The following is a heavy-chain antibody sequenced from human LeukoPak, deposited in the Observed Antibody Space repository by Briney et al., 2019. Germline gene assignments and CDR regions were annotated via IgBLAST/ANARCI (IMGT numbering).Heavy chain of an antibody. V-gene: IGHV1-2*02. D-gene: IGHD1-1*01. Sequence: ASVKVSCKASGYTFTDYYVHWVRQAPGQGLEWMGWINPKSGGTRYAQNFQGRVTMTRDTSITTAYMELSRLRSDDTAVFYCARVLCCDVGTTFPFGYWGQGTLVTASS. CDR3: ARVLCCDVGTTFPFGY. J-gene: IGHJ4*02. CDR2: INPKSGGT. CDR1: GYTFTDYY.